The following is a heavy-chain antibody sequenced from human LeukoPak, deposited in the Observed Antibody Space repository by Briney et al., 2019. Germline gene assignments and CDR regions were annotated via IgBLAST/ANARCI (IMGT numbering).Heavy chain of an antibody. V-gene: IGHV1-69*13. CDR3: VREEEIPASFDP. Sequence: SVKVSCTASGYTFTSYAISWVRQAPGRGLEWMGGIIPIFGTANYAQKFQGRVTITADESTSTAYMELSSLRSEDTAVYYCVREEEIPASFDPWGQGTLVTVSS. CDR1: GYTFTSYA. CDR2: IIPIFGTA. D-gene: IGHD2-2*01. J-gene: IGHJ5*02.